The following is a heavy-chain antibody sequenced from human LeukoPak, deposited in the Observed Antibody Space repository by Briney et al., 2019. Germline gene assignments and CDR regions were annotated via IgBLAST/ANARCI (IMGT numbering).Heavy chain of an antibody. CDR2: ISSSGSTI. V-gene: IGHV3-48*03. CDR1: GFTFSNYE. Sequence: GGSLRLSCAASGFTFSNYEMNWVRQAPGKGLEWVSYISSSGSTIYYADSVKGRFTISRDSAKNSLYLQMNSLRAEDTAVYYCARRGSGSYYKSRYFDYWGQGTLVTVSS. J-gene: IGHJ4*02. CDR3: ARRGSGSYYKSRYFDY. D-gene: IGHD3-10*01.